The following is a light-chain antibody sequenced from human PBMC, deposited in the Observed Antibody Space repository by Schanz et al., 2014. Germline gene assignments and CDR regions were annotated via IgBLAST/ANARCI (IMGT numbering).Light chain of an antibody. CDR3: QQYNNWPPVT. V-gene: IGKV3D-15*01. CDR2: DAS. Sequence: DIVLTQSPATLPVSPGERATLSCRASQSVGRKLAWYQQKPGQPPRLLIYDASNRATGIPARFSGSGSGTEFNLTISSLQSEDFAVYYCQQYNNWPPVTFGQGTRLEI. J-gene: IGKJ5*01. CDR1: QSVGRK.